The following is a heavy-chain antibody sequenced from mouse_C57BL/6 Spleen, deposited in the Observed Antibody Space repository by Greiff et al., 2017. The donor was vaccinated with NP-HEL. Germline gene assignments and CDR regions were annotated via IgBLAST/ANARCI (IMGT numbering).Heavy chain of an antibody. CDR3: ARGYGSSYYAKDY. CDR1: GYTFTSYW. J-gene: IGHJ4*01. D-gene: IGHD1-1*01. CDR2: IDPSDSYT. Sequence: QVQLQPPGAELVRPGTSVTLSCKASGYTFTSYWMPWVKQRPGQGLEWIGVIDPSDSYTNYNQKFKGKATLTVDTSSITAYMQLSSLTFKDSAVYYCARGYGSSYYAKDYWGQGTSVTVSS. V-gene: IGHV1-59*01.